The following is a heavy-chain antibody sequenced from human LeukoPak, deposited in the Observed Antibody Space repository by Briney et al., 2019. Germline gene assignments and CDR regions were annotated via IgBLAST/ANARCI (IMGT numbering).Heavy chain of an antibody. V-gene: IGHV3-21*01. J-gene: IGHJ3*02. CDR3: ARYDSSGNGLDI. CDR1: GFTFSSYS. CDR2: ISSSSSYI. Sequence: GGSLRLSCAASGFTFSSYSMNWVRQAPGKGLEWVSSISSSSSYIYYADSVKGRFTISRDNAKNSLYLQMNSLRAEDTAVYYCARYDSSGNGLDIWGQGTMVTVSS. D-gene: IGHD3-22*01.